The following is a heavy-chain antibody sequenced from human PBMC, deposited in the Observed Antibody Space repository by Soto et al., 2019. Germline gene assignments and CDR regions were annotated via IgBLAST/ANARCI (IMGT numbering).Heavy chain of an antibody. CDR1: GFSLTTRGVG. J-gene: IGHJ4*02. Sequence: QITLKESGPTLVKPTQTLTLTCTFSGFSLTTRGVGVGWIRQPPGKALEWLALIYWDDDEGYSPSLKSRLTITKDNSKNQVVLTMINMDPVDTATYYCAHRPHGYGYHFDYWGQGNLVTVSS. V-gene: IGHV2-5*02. D-gene: IGHD5-18*01. CDR3: AHRPHGYGYHFDY. CDR2: IYWDDDE.